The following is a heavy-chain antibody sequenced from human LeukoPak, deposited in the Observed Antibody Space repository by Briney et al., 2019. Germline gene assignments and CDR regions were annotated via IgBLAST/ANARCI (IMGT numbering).Heavy chain of an antibody. CDR2: MNPNSGNI. CDR1: GYTFTSYD. Sequence: ASVKVSCKASGYTFTSYDINWVRQATGQGLEWMGWMNPNSGNIGYAQKFQGRVTMTRNTSISAAYMELSSLRSEDTAVYYCARAFRWGPLLLGGHFDYWGQGTLVTVSS. V-gene: IGHV1-8*02. D-gene: IGHD3-16*01. CDR3: ARAFRWGPLLLGGHFDY. J-gene: IGHJ4*02.